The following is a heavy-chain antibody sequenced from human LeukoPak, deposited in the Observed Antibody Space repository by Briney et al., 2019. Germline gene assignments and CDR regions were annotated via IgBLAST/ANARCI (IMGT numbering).Heavy chain of an antibody. D-gene: IGHD3/OR15-3a*01. CDR2: VREKFQNYAT. V-gene: IGHV3-73*01. CDR1: GFTFSDSP. J-gene: IGHJ4*02. Sequence: PGGSLRLSCAGSGFTFSDSPIHWVRQASGKGLEWVGRVREKFQNYATGYAESVKGRFSISRDDSKNTAYLQMNSLKIEDTAVYYCSRQPIGTGTVDYWGQGTLVTVSS. CDR3: SRQPIGTGTVDY.